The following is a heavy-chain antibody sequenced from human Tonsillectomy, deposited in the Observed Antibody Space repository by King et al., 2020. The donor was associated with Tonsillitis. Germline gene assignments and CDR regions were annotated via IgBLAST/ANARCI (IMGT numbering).Heavy chain of an antibody. D-gene: IGHD6-13*01. J-gene: IGHJ4*02. Sequence: VQLVESGGGVVQPGGSLRLSCAASGFTFSNYGMHWVRQAPGKGLEWVAFIRHDASKEYYADSVKGRFTISRDSSKNMLDLQMSSLRVADTAVYYCAKSYSTSPTHLLDNWGQGTLVTVSS. V-gene: IGHV3-30*02. CDR1: GFTFSNYG. CDR2: IRHDASKE. CDR3: AKSYSTSPTHLLDN.